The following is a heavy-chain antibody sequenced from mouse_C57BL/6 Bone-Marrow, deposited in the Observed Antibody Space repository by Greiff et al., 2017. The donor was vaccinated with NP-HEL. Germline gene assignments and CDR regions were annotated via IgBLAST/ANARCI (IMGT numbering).Heavy chain of an antibody. V-gene: IGHV3-6*01. D-gene: IGHD1-1*01. Sequence: EVKLLESGPGLVKPSQSLSLTCSVTGYSITSGYCWNWIRQFPGNKLEWMGYISYDGSNNYNPSLKNRISITRDTSKNQFFLKLNSVTTEDTATYYCARDQDYYGSPFAYWGQGTLVTVSA. CDR3: ARDQDYYGSPFAY. CDR2: ISYDGSN. CDR1: GYSITSGYC. J-gene: IGHJ3*01.